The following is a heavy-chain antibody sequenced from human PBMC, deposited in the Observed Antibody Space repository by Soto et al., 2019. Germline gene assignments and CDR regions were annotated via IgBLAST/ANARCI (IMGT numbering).Heavy chain of an antibody. CDR3: ARVPSLRGRSWFAP. Sequence: QVQLVQSGAEVKKPGASVKVSCKTSGYTFTNYAMYWVRQAPGQRLEWMGWINTDNGKTKYSQKFQGRVTITRDTSASILYMELRNLKSEDTAVYYCARVPSLRGRSWFAPWGQGTLVTVSS. CDR2: INTDNGKT. D-gene: IGHD3-10*01. V-gene: IGHV1-3*04. CDR1: GYTFTNYA. J-gene: IGHJ5*02.